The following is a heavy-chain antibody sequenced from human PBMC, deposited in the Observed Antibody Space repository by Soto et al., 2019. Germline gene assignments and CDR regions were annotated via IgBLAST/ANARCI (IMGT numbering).Heavy chain of an antibody. CDR1: GGSISSSTYY. D-gene: IGHD3-22*01. V-gene: IGHV4-39*07. Sequence: SETLSLTCTVSGGSISSSTYYWGWIRQPPGKGLECIGSIYHSGSTYYNPSLKSRVTISVDTSKNQFSLKLSSVTAADTAVYYCARGRRDSSGYYKVYYFDYWGQGSLVTVSS. J-gene: IGHJ4*02. CDR3: ARGRRDSSGYYKVYYFDY. CDR2: IYHSGST.